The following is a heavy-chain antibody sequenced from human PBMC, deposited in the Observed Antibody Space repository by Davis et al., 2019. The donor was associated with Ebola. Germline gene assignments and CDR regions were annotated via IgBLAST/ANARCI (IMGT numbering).Heavy chain of an antibody. Sequence: PSESLSLTCAVSGFTFSSYSMNWVRQPPGKGLEWVSSITSSSSYIYYPDPVKGRFTISRANAKNSLYLQMDSLKAEDTAVYYCARTRTNSSGYSPIDYWGQGTLVTVSS. J-gene: IGHJ4*02. CDR2: ITSSSSYI. CDR3: ARTRTNSSGYSPIDY. V-gene: IGHV3-21*01. D-gene: IGHD3-22*01. CDR1: GFTFSSYS.